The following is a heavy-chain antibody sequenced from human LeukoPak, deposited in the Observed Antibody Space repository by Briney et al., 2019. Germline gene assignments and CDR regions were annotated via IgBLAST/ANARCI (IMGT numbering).Heavy chain of an antibody. Sequence: PGGSLRLSCAASGFTFGNYAMSWVRQAPGKGLKWVSTINNDGADTYYADPVKGRFTISRDNSYNTVSLQMNSLRDEDTGVYYCANGLRTGVGPYVGYHYYMDVWVKGATVSLSS. D-gene: IGHD1-26*01. V-gene: IGHV3-23*01. CDR2: INNDGADT. CDR3: ANGLRTGVGPYVGYHYYMDV. J-gene: IGHJ6*03. CDR1: GFTFGNYA.